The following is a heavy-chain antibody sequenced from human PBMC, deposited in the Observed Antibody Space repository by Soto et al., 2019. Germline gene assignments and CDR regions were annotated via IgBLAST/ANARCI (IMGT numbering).Heavy chain of an antibody. CDR3: AWAYGPLAFGCFDP. V-gene: IGHV4-59*01. CDR1: GGSISTDY. Sequence: SETLSLTCTVSGGSISTDYWSWIRQPPGKALEWIGYIHYSGSTNSNPSLKSRVSISVDTSKNQFSLKLSSVTAADTAVYYCAWAYGPLAFGCFDPWGQGTLVTVSS. D-gene: IGHD3-10*01. J-gene: IGHJ5*02. CDR2: IHYSGST.